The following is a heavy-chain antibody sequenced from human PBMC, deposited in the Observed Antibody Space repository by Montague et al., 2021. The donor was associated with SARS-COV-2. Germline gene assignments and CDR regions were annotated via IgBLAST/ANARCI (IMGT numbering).Heavy chain of an antibody. J-gene: IGHJ4*02. CDR3: ARGKAHYYGSEFDY. CDR1: GGSISSSSYY. Sequence: SETLSLTCTVSGGSISSSSYYWGWIRQPPGKGLEWIGSIYYSGSTYYNPSLESRVTISVDTSKNQFSLKLSSVTAADTAAYYCARGKAHYYGSEFDYWGQGTLVTVSS. V-gene: IGHV4-39*07. CDR2: IYYSGST. D-gene: IGHD3-10*01.